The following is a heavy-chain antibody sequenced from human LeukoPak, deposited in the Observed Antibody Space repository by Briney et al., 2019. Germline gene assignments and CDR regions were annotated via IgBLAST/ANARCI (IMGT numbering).Heavy chain of an antibody. V-gene: IGHV1-2*02. Sequence: ASLKVSCKASGYTFTGYYMHWVRQSPGQRLEWLGWINPNSGGTNYAQKFQGRVTMTRDTSISTAYMELSRLRSDDTAVYYCARVRIAVAGKYYFDYWGQGTLVTVSS. CDR3: ARVRIAVAGKYYFDY. D-gene: IGHD6-19*01. CDR2: INPNSGGT. CDR1: GYTFTGYY. J-gene: IGHJ4*02.